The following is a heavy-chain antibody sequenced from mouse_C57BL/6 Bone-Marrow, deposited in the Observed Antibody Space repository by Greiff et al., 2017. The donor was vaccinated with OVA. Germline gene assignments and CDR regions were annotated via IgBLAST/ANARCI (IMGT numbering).Heavy chain of an antibody. Sequence: QVQLQQSGAELARPGASVKLSCKASGYTFTSYGISWVKQRTGQGLEWIGEIYPRSGNTHYNEKFKGKATLTADTSSSTAYMELRSLTSEDSAVYFCARSTYCIAYWGQGTLVTVSA. CDR1: GYTFTSYG. CDR3: ARSTYCIAY. J-gene: IGHJ3*01. V-gene: IGHV1-81*01. D-gene: IGHD2-10*01. CDR2: IYPRSGNT.